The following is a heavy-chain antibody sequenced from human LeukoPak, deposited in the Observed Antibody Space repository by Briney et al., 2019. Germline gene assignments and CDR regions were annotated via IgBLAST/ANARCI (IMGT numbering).Heavy chain of an antibody. Sequence: SVKVSCRASGATFTSYAISWVRQAPGQGLEWMGRIIPILGIANYSQTYQVRVTFTAAKSTSTAYMELSSLRSEDTAVYYCARGVGRKLGDYWGQGTLVTVSS. CDR3: ARGVGRKLGDY. CDR2: IIPILGIA. V-gene: IGHV1-69*04. CDR1: GATFTSYA. D-gene: IGHD7-27*01. J-gene: IGHJ4*02.